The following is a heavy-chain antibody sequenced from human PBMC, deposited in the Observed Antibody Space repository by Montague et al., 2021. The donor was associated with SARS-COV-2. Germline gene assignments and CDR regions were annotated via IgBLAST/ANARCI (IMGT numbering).Heavy chain of an antibody. Sequence: SETLSLTCTVSGVSISSYYWSWIRQPPGKGPEWIGCIYFSGSTNYNPSLKSRVTISVDTSKNQFSLKLSSVTAADTAVYYCARHGRFSVIVNTPRGAFDIWGQGTMVTVSS. J-gene: IGHJ3*02. V-gene: IGHV4-59*08. CDR1: GVSISSYY. CDR3: ARHGRFSVIVNTPRGAFDI. CDR2: IYFSGST. D-gene: IGHD3-22*01.